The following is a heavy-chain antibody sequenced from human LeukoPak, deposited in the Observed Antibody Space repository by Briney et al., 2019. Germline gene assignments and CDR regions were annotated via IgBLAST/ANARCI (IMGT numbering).Heavy chain of an antibody. Sequence: SVKVSCKASGGTFSSYAISWVRQAPGQGLEWMGGIIPIFGTANYAQKFQGRVTITTDESTSTAYMELSSLRSEDTAVYYCASPHPDAYYYYYYMDVWGKGTTVTVSS. CDR2: IIPIFGTA. V-gene: IGHV1-69*05. CDR1: GGTFSSYA. J-gene: IGHJ6*03. CDR3: ASPHPDAYYYYYYMDV. D-gene: IGHD1-14*01.